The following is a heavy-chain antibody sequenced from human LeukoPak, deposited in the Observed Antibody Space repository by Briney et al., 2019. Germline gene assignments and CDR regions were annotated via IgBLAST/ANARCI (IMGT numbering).Heavy chain of an antibody. V-gene: IGHV3-43D*03. CDR2: ISWGGGST. Sequence: GGSLRLSCAASGFTFSSYAMSWVRQAPGKGLEWVSLISWGGGSTYYADSVKGRFTISRDNSKNSLFLQMSSLRPEDTALYYCAYGDYDMGLLGPFDDWGQVILVTVSS. D-gene: IGHD3-9*01. CDR3: AYGDYDMGLLGPFDD. J-gene: IGHJ4*02. CDR1: GFTFSSYA.